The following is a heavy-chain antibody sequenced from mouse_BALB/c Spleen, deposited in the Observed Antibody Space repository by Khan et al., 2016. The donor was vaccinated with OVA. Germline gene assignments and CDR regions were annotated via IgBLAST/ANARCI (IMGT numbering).Heavy chain of an antibody. J-gene: IGHJ4*01. V-gene: IGHV2-6*02. Sequence: QLQESGPGLVAPSQSLSITCTVSGFSLTNYGVHWVRQPPGKGLEWLVVIWSDGSTNYNSVLKSRLSISKDNSKSQVFLKMNSLQTDDTAIYYCARWFDGYSSLYAMDYWGQGTSVTVSS. D-gene: IGHD2-3*01. CDR2: IWSDGST. CDR3: ARWFDGYSSLYAMDY. CDR1: GFSLTNYG.